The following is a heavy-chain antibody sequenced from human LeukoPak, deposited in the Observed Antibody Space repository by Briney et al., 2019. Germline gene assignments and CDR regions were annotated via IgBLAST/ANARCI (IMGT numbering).Heavy chain of an antibody. J-gene: IGHJ1*01. CDR2: IYYSGST. Sequence: SETLSLTCTVSGVSVSNSSHYWGWIRQPPGKGLGGLVGIYYSGSTYYNPSPKSRVTISVSPSKNQFSLKMCSVTAADTAVYSCARLAYCSGGSCWVLYFQHCGPGTLVTASS. CDR1: GVSVSNSSHY. CDR3: ARLAYCSGGSCWVLYFQH. V-gene: IGHV4-39*01. D-gene: IGHD2-15*01.